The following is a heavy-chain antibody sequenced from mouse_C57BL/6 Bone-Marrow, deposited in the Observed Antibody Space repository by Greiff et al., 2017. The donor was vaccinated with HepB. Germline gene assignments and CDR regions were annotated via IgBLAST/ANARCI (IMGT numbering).Heavy chain of an antibody. V-gene: IGHV14-4*01. CDR1: GFNIKDDY. CDR2: IDPENGDT. J-gene: IGHJ3*01. Sequence: EVHLVESGAELVRPGASVKLSCTASGFNIKDDYMHWVKQRPEQGLEWIGWIDPENGDTEYASKFQGKATITADTSSNTAYLQLSSLTSEDTAVYYCTTGDYAWFAYWGQGTLVTVSA. CDR3: TTGDYAWFAY. D-gene: IGHD2-4*01.